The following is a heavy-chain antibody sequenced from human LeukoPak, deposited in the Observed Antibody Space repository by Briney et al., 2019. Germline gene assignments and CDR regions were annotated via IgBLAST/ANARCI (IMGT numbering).Heavy chain of an antibody. Sequence: SQTLSLTCAISGDSVSSNSAAWNWIRQSPSRGLEWLGRTYYRSKWYNDYAVSVKSRITINPDTSKNQFSLKLSSVTAADTAVYYCARVAAGSRENWFDPWGQGTLVTVSS. CDR2: TYYRSKWYN. D-gene: IGHD1-1*01. CDR3: ARVAAGSRENWFDP. CDR1: GDSVSSNSAA. J-gene: IGHJ5*02. V-gene: IGHV6-1*01.